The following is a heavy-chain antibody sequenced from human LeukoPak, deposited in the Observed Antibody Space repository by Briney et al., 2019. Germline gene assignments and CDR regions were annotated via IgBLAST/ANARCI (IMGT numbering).Heavy chain of an antibody. J-gene: IGHJ4*02. CDR1: GFTFSSYG. CDR3: ARDYGVAEGY. Sequence: GGSLRLSCAASGFTFSSYGMHWVRRAPGKGLEWVSVIYSGGSTYYADSVKGRFTISRDNSKNTLYLQMNSLRVEDTAVYYCARDYGVAEGYWGQGTLVTVSS. D-gene: IGHD6-19*01. CDR2: IYSGGST. V-gene: IGHV3-53*01.